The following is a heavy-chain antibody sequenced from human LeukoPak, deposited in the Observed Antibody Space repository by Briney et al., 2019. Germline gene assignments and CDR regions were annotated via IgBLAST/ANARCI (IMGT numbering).Heavy chain of an antibody. CDR3: ARLHASRAEEFDP. CDR2: IYSSGSA. Sequence: PSETLSLTCTVSGSSISSYYWSWIRQPPGKGLEWIGYIYSSGSASYNPSLISRVTILVDTSKNQFSLTLTSVTAADTAVYYCARLHASRAEEFDPWGQGTLVTVSS. D-gene: IGHD3-16*01. J-gene: IGHJ5*02. V-gene: IGHV4-59*03. CDR1: GSSISSYY.